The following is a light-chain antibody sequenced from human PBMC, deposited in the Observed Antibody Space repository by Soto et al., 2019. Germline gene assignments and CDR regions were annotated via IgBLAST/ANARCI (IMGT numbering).Light chain of an antibody. CDR2: VNSDGSH. CDR1: SGHSSYA. Sequence: QPVLTQSPSASASLGASVKVNCTLSSGHSSYAIAWHQQQPEKGPRYLMKVNSDGSHNKGDGIPDRFSGSSSGAERYLTISSLQSEDEADYYCQTWGTGTVVFGGGTKLTVL. J-gene: IGLJ2*01. CDR3: QTWGTGTVV. V-gene: IGLV4-69*01.